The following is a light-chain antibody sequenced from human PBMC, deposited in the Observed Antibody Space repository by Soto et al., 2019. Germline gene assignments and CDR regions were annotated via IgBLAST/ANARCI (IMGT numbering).Light chain of an antibody. Sequence: EVVLTQSPATLSLSPGERATLSCRASENVRTFVDWYQQKPGQAPRLLIHGASNRATGIPVRFSGSGSGTDFTLTISNLEPEDFAVYYCQQHSHWPPWTFGQGTRVEIQ. CDR2: GAS. V-gene: IGKV3-11*01. J-gene: IGKJ1*01. CDR3: QQHSHWPPWT. CDR1: ENVRTF.